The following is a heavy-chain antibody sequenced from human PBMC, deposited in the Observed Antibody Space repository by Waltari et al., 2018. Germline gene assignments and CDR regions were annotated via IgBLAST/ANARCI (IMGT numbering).Heavy chain of an antibody. CDR3: AKDRAGVCDY. V-gene: IGHV3-23*01. D-gene: IGHD3-3*01. Sequence: EVQLLESGGGLVQPGGSLILSCAASGFTFRSYAMPWVRQVPGKGMACVSVITGGADDTYYAASVRGRLTISRDNSKYTVYLEMDRLRAEDTAVYYCAKDRAGVCDYWGQGTPVTVSS. CDR2: ITGGADDT. J-gene: IGHJ4*02. CDR1: GFTFRSYA.